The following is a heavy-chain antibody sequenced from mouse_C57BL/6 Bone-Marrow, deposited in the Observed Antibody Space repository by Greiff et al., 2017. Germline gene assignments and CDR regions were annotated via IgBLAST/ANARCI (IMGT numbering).Heavy chain of an antibody. Sequence: QVQLQQSGAELARPGASVKLSCKASGYTFTSYGISWVKQRPGQGLEWIGEIYPRSGNTYYNEKFKGEATLTVDKSSSTAYMELRSLTSEDSAVYFCARERAMGAMDYWGQGTSVTVSS. J-gene: IGHJ4*01. CDR3: ARERAMGAMDY. CDR1: GYTFTSYG. D-gene: IGHD1-1*02. CDR2: IYPRSGNT. V-gene: IGHV1-81*01.